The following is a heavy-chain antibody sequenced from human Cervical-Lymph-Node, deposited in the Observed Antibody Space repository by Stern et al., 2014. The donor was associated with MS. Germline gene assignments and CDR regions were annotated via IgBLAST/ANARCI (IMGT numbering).Heavy chain of an antibody. D-gene: IGHD1-1*01. V-gene: IGHV1-2*02. CDR2: IYPNSGAT. CDR1: GYRFTLYH. CDR3: ASVNRRGSTYGNYDLDV. Sequence: VQLEESGAEVRKPGASVKVSCKASGYRFTLYHLHWVRQAPGQGLEWMGWIYPNSGATNYAQKFQGRVTMTRDTSIRTAYMELSRLRCDDTAVYYCASVNRRGSTYGNYDLDVWGQGTTVTVSS. J-gene: IGHJ6*02.